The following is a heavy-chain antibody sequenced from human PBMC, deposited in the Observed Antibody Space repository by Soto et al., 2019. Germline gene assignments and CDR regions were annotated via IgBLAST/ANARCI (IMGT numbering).Heavy chain of an antibody. CDR2: FDPEDGET. CDR1: GYTLTELS. V-gene: IGHV1-24*01. CDR3: ATFMTTVVTMRNWYFDL. Sequence: ASVKVSCKVSGYTLTELSMHWVRQAPGKGLEWMGGFDPEDGETIYAQKFQGRVTMTEDTSTDTAYMELSSLRSEDTAVYYCATFMTTVVTMRNWYFDLWGRSTLVTVSS. D-gene: IGHD4-17*01. J-gene: IGHJ2*01.